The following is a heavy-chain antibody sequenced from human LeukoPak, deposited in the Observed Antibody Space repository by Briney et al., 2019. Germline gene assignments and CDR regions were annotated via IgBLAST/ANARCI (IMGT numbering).Heavy chain of an antibody. CDR3: ARDRRENYYDSSGYFDY. Sequence: SVKVSCKASGGTFSSYAISWVRQAPGQGLEWMGRIIPIFGTANYAQKFQGRVTITTDESTSTAYMELSSLRSEDTAVYYCARDRRENYYDSSGYFDYWGQGTLVTVSS. CDR1: GGTFSSYA. D-gene: IGHD3-22*01. J-gene: IGHJ4*02. CDR2: IIPIFGTA. V-gene: IGHV1-69*05.